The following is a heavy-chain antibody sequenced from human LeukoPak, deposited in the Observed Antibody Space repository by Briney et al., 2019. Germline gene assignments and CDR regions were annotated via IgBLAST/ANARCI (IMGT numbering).Heavy chain of an antibody. Sequence: SETLSLTCAVYGGSFSGYYWSWIRQPPGKGLEWIGEINHSGSTNYNPSLKSRVTISVDTSKNQFSLKLSSVTAADTAVYYCARGRVSVMVRGVKAAPQRGSWFDPWGQGTLVTVSS. CDR2: INHSGST. J-gene: IGHJ5*02. CDR3: ARGRVSVMVRGVKAAPQRGSWFDP. V-gene: IGHV4-34*01. CDR1: GGSFSGYY. D-gene: IGHD3-10*01.